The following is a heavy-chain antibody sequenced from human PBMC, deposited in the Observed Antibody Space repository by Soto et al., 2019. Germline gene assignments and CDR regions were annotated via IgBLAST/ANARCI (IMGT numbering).Heavy chain of an antibody. V-gene: IGHV5-51*01. CDR1: GYSFTSYW. D-gene: IGHD1-26*01. CDR3: ARGFAEWELLPTFDY. Sequence: GESLKISCKGSGYSFTSYWIGWVRQMPGKGLEWMGIIYPGDSDTRYSPSFQGRVTISADKSISTAYLQWSSLKASDTAMYYCARGFAEWELLPTFDYWGQGTLVTVSS. CDR2: IYPGDSDT. J-gene: IGHJ4*02.